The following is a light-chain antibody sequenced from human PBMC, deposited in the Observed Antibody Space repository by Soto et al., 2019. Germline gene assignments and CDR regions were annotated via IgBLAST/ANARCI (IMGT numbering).Light chain of an antibody. CDR2: AAS. J-gene: IGKJ1*01. CDR1: QSIRSY. Sequence: DIQMTQSPASVSSWLGGRVTITCRASQSIRSYLNWYQQKPGKAPKLLIYAASGLQTGVPSRFSGSGSGTEFTLTISSLQPDDFATYYCQQYNSYSETFGQGTKV. CDR3: QQYNSYSET. V-gene: IGKV1-39*01.